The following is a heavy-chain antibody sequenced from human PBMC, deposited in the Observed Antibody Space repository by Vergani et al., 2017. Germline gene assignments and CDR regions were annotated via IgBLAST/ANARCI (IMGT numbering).Heavy chain of an antibody. D-gene: IGHD4-11*01. J-gene: IGHJ6*03. V-gene: IGHV4-34*01. Sequence: QVQLQQWGGGLLKPSETLSLTCVVNGGSFTSYHWTWIRQSPGEGLEWVGDIDHTGRPDYNPSLKSRLTMSVDKSRNQFSLTLNSVTATDTAIYFCARVNTETNGHLYYYYTWMSGARGPRSPSP. CDR3: ARVNTETNGHLYYYYTWMS. CDR2: IDHTGRP. CDR1: GGSFTSYH.